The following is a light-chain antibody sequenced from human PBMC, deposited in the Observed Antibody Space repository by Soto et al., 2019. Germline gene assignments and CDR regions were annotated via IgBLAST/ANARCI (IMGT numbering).Light chain of an antibody. V-gene: IGKV3-15*01. CDR2: DAS. Sequence: EMVMTQSPGTLSASPGERASLSCRASQSVSSTLAWYQQKPGQAPRLLIYDASSRATGIPARFNASGSGTDFTLTISSLQSEDFAVYYCQQYYHWPWTFGQGTKVDIK. CDR1: QSVSST. J-gene: IGKJ1*01. CDR3: QQYYHWPWT.